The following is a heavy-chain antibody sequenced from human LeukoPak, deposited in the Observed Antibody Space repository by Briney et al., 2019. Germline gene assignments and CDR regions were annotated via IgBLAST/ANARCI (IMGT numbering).Heavy chain of an antibody. J-gene: IGHJ4*02. V-gene: IGHV1-69*04. CDR3: ARAVGNSYGSN. D-gene: IGHD5-18*01. CDR1: GGTFSIYA. CDR2: IIPILGIA. Sequence: SVTVSFKASGGTFSIYAISWVRQAPGQGLEWMGRIIPILGIANYAQKFQGRVTITADKSTSTAYMELSSLRSEDTAVYYCARAVGNSYGSNWGQGTLVTVSS.